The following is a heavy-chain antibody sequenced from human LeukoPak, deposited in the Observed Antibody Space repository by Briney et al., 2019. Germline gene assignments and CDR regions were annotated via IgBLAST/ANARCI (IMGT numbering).Heavy chain of an antibody. CDR3: ARTPYYGYLKWNY. CDR2: IYHRGST. Sequence: SEALSLTCTVSGYSISSGYYWGWIRQPPGKGLEWIGSIYHRGSTYYNPSLKSRVTISVDTSKNQFSLKLSSVTAADTAVYYCARTPYYGYLKWNYWGQGTLVTVSS. D-gene: IGHD3-10*01. V-gene: IGHV4-38-2*02. J-gene: IGHJ4*02. CDR1: GYSISSGYY.